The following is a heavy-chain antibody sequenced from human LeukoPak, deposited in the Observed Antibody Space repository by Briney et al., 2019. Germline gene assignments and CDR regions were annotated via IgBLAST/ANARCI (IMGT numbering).Heavy chain of an antibody. Sequence: GESLKISCKASGYRFTSYWIGWVRQMPGKRLEWMRIIYPGDSDTRYSPSFQCQVTISADKSISTAYLQWSSLKASDTAMYYCARPRPRYCSSTSCSYFDYWGQGTLVTVSS. D-gene: IGHD2-2*01. CDR1: GYRFTSYW. CDR3: ARPRPRYCSSTSCSYFDY. J-gene: IGHJ4*02. V-gene: IGHV5-51*01. CDR2: IYPGDSDT.